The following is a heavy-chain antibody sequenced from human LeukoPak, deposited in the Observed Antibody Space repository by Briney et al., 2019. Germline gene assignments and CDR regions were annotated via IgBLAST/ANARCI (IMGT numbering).Heavy chain of an antibody. Sequence: SETLSLTCTVSGGSISSYYWSWLRQPPGKGLEWIGYIYYSGSTNYNPSLESRVTISVDTSKNQFSLKLSSVTAAETAVYYCARTLYSSGDDYWGQGTLVTVSS. D-gene: IGHD6-19*01. CDR2: IYYSGST. CDR3: ARTLYSSGDDY. V-gene: IGHV4-59*01. J-gene: IGHJ4*02. CDR1: GGSISSYY.